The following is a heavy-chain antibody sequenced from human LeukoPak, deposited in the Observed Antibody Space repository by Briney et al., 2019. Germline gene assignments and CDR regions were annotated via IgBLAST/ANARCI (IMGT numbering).Heavy chain of an antibody. D-gene: IGHD3-22*01. V-gene: IGHV3-23*01. Sequence: GGSLRLSCAASGFTFSRYALNWVRQAPGKGLEWVSGVSGSGDYTHYADSVKGRFTISRDNSKNTLYLQMNSLRAEDTAVYYCAKRPGYYYDSSGYYYGYYFDYWGQGTLVTVSS. J-gene: IGHJ4*02. CDR1: GFTFSRYA. CDR2: VSGSGDYT. CDR3: AKRPGYYYDSSGYYYGYYFDY.